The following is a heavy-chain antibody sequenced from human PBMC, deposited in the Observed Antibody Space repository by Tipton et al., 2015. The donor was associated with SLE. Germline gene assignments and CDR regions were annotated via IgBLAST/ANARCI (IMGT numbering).Heavy chain of an antibody. CDR1: GFTFSSYG. D-gene: IGHD5-12*01. V-gene: IGHV3-33*01. CDR3: ARKGYSGYERYSFDQ. CDR2: IWYDGSKI. J-gene: IGHJ4*02. Sequence: SLRLSCAASGFTFSSYGMHWVRQAPGKGLEWVAVIWYDGSKIYYVASVEGRFTISRDNSKNTLYLQMNSLRAEDTAVYYCARKGYSGYERYSFDQWGQGTLVTVSS.